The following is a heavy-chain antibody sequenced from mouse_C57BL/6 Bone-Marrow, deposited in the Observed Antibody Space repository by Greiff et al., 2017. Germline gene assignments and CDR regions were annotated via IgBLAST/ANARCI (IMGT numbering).Heavy chain of an antibody. CDR3: ARSRYYGSSPYAMDY. CDR2: INPNNGGT. D-gene: IGHD1-1*01. Sequence: VQLQQSGPELVKPGASVKMSCKASGYTFTDYNMHWVKQSHGKSLEWIGYINPNNGGTSYNQKFKGKATLTVNKSSSTAYMELRSLTSEDSAVYYCARSRYYGSSPYAMDYWGQGTSVTVSS. V-gene: IGHV1-22*01. J-gene: IGHJ4*01. CDR1: GYTFTDYN.